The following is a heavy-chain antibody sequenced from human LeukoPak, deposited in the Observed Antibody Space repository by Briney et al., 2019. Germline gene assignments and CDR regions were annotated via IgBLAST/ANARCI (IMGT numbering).Heavy chain of an antibody. CDR1: GFTFISFG. CDR2: ISFDGGDK. V-gene: IGHV3-30*18. J-gene: IGHJ4*02. Sequence: PGGSLRLSCAASGFTFISFGMHWVRQAPGKGLQWVALISFDGGDKYYADSVKGRFTISRGNSKDTLFLQMNSLRPEDTAVYYCAKQGRDHCSGGSCYLFDYWGQGTLVTVSS. CDR3: AKQGRDHCSGGSCYLFDY. D-gene: IGHD2-15*01.